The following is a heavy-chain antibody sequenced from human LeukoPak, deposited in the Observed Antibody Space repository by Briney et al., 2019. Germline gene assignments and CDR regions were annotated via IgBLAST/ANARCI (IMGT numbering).Heavy chain of an antibody. CDR3: AKVSGDTALFALDY. D-gene: IGHD5-18*01. V-gene: IGHV3-23*01. CDR1: EFIFSNAW. CDR2: ISGSGGST. Sequence: GGSLRLSCTASEFIFSNAWMSWVRQAPGKGLEWVSAISGSGGSTYYADSVKGRFTISRDNSKNTLYLQMNSLRAEDTAVYYCAKVSGDTALFALDYWGQGTLVTVSS. J-gene: IGHJ4*02.